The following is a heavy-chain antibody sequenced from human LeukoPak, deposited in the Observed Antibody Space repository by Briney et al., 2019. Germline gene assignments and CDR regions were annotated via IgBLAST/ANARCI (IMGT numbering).Heavy chain of an antibody. J-gene: IGHJ5*02. CDR1: GITFSSFT. Sequence: GGSLRLSCAASGITFSSFTMHWVRQFPGKGLEWLAVISYDGNSEYYADSVKGRFTISRDTSRNTLYLQMNSLRSEDTAVYYCAKGFWSGYPMRWFDPWGQGTLVTVSS. CDR3: AKGFWSGYPMRWFDP. CDR2: ISYDGNSE. V-gene: IGHV3-30-3*01. D-gene: IGHD3-3*01.